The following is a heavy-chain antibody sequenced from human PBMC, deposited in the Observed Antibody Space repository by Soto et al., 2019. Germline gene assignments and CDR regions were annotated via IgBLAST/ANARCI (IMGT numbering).Heavy chain of an antibody. D-gene: IGHD2-2*01. Sequence: QVQLQESGPGLVKPSQTLSLTCTVSGGAISADGYYWTWIRQRPGKGLEWIGYIYHSGSTSYDPSLQSRVTISLDTSKNQFSLTLTSVTAADTAVYYCARDLRYCSSTSCPYYYYYGVDVWGQGTTVTVSS. J-gene: IGHJ6*02. CDR3: ARDLRYCSSTSCPYYYYYGVDV. V-gene: IGHV4-31*03. CDR2: IYHSGST. CDR1: GGAISADGYY.